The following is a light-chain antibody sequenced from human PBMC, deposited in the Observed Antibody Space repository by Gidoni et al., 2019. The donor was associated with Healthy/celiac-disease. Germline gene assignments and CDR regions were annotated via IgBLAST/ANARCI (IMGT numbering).Light chain of an antibody. J-gene: IGKJ1*01. Sequence: DIQMTQSPACLSASVGDSVTITGRASQSISSYLNWYQLKPVKAPQLLIYAASSLQSVVPSSFSGRGSVTDFTLTLSSLPPEDLSTYYCQQSYRTPRPFGQXTKVDIK. CDR2: AAS. CDR1: QSISSY. V-gene: IGKV1-39*01. CDR3: QQSYRTPRP.